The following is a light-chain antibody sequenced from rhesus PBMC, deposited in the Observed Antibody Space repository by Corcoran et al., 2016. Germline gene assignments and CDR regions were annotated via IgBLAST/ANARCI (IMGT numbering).Light chain of an antibody. Sequence: EIVMTQSPATLSLSPGETATLSCRASESVGSYVAWYQKKPGQVPKLLVHSSYFRATGIPNRFSGSGSRTEFTLTNSSLWPEDVGIYHCQRYNGLRPFGQGTKVDIK. CDR3: QRYNGLRP. CDR2: SSY. V-gene: IGKV3-40*03. CDR1: ESVGSY. J-gene: IGKJ1*01.